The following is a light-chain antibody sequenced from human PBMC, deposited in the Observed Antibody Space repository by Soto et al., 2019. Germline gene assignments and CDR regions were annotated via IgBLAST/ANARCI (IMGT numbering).Light chain of an antibody. CDR3: SSYTSSSTQV. CDR1: SSDVGAYDF. V-gene: IGLV2-14*03. J-gene: IGLJ1*01. Sequence: QSVLTPPASVSGSPGQSITISCTGTSSDVGAYDFVSWYQQHPDKAPKLMIYEVSNRPSGVSNRFSGSKSVNTATLTISGLQAEDEADYYCSSYTSSSTQVFGTGTKVTVL. CDR2: EVS.